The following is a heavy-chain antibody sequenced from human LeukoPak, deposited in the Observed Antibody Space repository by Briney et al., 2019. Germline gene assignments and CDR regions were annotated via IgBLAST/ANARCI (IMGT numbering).Heavy chain of an antibody. V-gene: IGHV3-15*01. CDR3: ATDRIVGASAFDF. CDR2: IKSVTNGGAAT. Sequence: GGSLRLSCAASGFAFSYTWMNWVRQAPGRGLEYIGRIKSVTNGGAATEYAAPVTGRFFISRDDAKNTLYLDVNDLRTEGTAVYYCATDRIVGASAFDFWGRGTMVTVSS. J-gene: IGHJ3*01. D-gene: IGHD1-26*01. CDR1: GFAFSYTW.